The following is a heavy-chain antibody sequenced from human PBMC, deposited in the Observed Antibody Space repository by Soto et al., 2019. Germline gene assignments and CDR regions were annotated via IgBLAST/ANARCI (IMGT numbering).Heavy chain of an antibody. D-gene: IGHD1-26*01. CDR3: AKTTGLRGELPPDY. V-gene: IGHV3-30*18. CDR1: GFTFSSYG. J-gene: IGHJ4*02. CDR2: ISYDGSNK. Sequence: QVQLVESGGGVVQPGRSLRLSCAASGFTFSSYGMHWVRQAPGKGLEWVAVISYDGSNKYYADSVKGRFTISRDNSKYTLYRRMNSLGAEDTAVYYCAKTTGLRGELPPDYWGQGTLVTVSS.